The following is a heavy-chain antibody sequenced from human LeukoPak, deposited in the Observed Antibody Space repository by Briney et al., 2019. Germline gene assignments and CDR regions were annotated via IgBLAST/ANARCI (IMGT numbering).Heavy chain of an antibody. J-gene: IGHJ4*02. CDR2: ISWNSGSI. D-gene: IGHD6-13*01. CDR3: VKAGYSSSWLDY. V-gene: IGHV3-9*03. Sequence: GGSLRLSCAASGFTFDDYAMHWVRQAPGKGLEWVSGISWNSGSIGYADSVKGRFTISRDNAKNSLYLQMNSLRAEDMALYCCVKAGYSSSWLDYWGQGTLVTVSS. CDR1: GFTFDDYA.